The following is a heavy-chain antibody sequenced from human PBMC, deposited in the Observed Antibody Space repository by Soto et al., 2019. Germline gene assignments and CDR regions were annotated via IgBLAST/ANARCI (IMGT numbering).Heavy chain of an antibody. V-gene: IGHV1-46*01. CDR2: INPSGGST. J-gene: IGHJ6*02. CDR3: ARDYNYYYSYYGMDV. Sequence: QVQLVQSGAEVKKPGASVKVSCKASGYTFTSYYMHWVRQAPGQGLEWMGIINPSGGSTSYAQKYQGRVTMTRDTSTSTVYMEMSRRRSEDTAEYYCARDYNYYYSYYGMDVWGQGTTVTVSS. CDR1: GYTFTSYY. D-gene: IGHD1-1*01.